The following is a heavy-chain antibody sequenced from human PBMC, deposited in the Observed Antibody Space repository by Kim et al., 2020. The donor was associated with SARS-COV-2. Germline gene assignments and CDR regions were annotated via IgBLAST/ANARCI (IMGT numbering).Heavy chain of an antibody. CDR3: TRDRVRALDI. CDR1: GGSINTANW. J-gene: IGHJ3*02. CDR2: IFHSGAA. D-gene: IGHD3-10*01. V-gene: IGHV4-4*02. Sequence: SETLSLTCTVSGGSINTANWWTWVRQPPGKGLEWIGEIFHSGAANYNPSLQRLVTLSLANSKNHFSLQMTSVTAADTAVYFCTRDRVRALDIWGQGSTVT.